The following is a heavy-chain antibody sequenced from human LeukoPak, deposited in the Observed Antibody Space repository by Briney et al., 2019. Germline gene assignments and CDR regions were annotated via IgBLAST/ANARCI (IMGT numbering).Heavy chain of an antibody. Sequence: TSETLSLTCTVSGGSISSGSYYWSWIRQPAGKGLEWIGRIYTSGSTNYNASLKSRVTISVDRSKNQFSLKLSSVTAADTAVYYCARSDYDSSGYYYGYYFDYWGQGTLVTVSS. CDR2: IYTSGST. V-gene: IGHV4-61*02. J-gene: IGHJ4*02. CDR1: GGSISSGSYY. CDR3: ARSDYDSSGYYYGYYFDY. D-gene: IGHD3-22*01.